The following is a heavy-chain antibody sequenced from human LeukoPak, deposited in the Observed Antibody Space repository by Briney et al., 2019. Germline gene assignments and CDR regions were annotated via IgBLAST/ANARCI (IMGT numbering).Heavy chain of an antibody. Sequence: GGSLRLSCAASGFTFSSYAMSWVRQAPGKGLEWVSAISGSGGSTYYADSVKGRFTISRDNSKNTLYLQMDSLRAEDTAVYHCAKGDYYVLVPQFDYWGQGTLVTVSS. CDR3: AKGDYYVLVPQFDY. D-gene: IGHD3-10*02. J-gene: IGHJ4*02. V-gene: IGHV3-23*01. CDR1: GFTFSSYA. CDR2: ISGSGGST.